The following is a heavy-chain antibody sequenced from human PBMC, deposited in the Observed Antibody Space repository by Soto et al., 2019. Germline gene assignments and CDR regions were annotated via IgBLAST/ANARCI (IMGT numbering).Heavy chain of an antibody. D-gene: IGHD3-22*01. V-gene: IGHV3-30*18. Sequence: GGSLRLSCAASGFTFSSYGMHWVRQAPGKGLEWVAVTSYDGSNKYYADSVKGRFTISRDNSENTLYLQMNSLRAEDTAVYYCAKPKYYYDSSGYRSDAFDIWGQGTMVTVSS. J-gene: IGHJ3*02. CDR3: AKPKYYYDSSGYRSDAFDI. CDR1: GFTFSSYG. CDR2: TSYDGSNK.